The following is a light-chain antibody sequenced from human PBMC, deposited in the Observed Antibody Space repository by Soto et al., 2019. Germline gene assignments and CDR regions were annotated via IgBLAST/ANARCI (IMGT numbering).Light chain of an antibody. CDR2: AAS. Sequence: DIQMTQSPSSLSASVGDRVTITCRASQSISSYLNWYQQKPGKAPKLLIYAASSLQSGVPSRFSGSASGTDFTLTISSLQPEDFATYYCQQCYSTPLTFGGGTKVEIK. J-gene: IGKJ4*01. V-gene: IGKV1-39*01. CDR1: QSISSY. CDR3: QQCYSTPLT.